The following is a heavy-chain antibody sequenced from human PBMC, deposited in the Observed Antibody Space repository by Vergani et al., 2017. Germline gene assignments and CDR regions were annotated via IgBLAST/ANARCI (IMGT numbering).Heavy chain of an antibody. D-gene: IGHD3-22*01. J-gene: IGHJ4*02. CDR3: AKDHIEDYYDSSSSPRWFDY. CDR2: IRYDGSNK. V-gene: IGHV3-30*02. Sequence: QVQLVESGGGVVQPGGSLRLSCAASGFTFSSYGMHWVRQAPGKGLEWVAFIRYDGSNKYYADSVKGRFTISRDNSKNTLYLQMNSLRAEDTAVYYCAKDHIEDYYDSSSSPRWFDYWGQGTLVTVSS. CDR1: GFTFSSYG.